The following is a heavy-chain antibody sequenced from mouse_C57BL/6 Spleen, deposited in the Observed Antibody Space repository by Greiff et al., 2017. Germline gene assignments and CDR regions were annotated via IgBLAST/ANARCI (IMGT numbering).Heavy chain of an antibody. Sequence: VQLQQPGAELVKPGASVKMSCKASGYTFTSYWITWVKQRPGQGLEWIGDIYPGSGSTNYNEKFKSKAKLTVDTSSSTAYMQLSSLTSEDSAVYYCARGGAYYSNSHAMDYWGQGTSVTVSS. CDR3: ARGGAYYSNSHAMDY. D-gene: IGHD2-5*01. J-gene: IGHJ4*01. V-gene: IGHV1-55*01. CDR2: IYPGSGST. CDR1: GYTFTSYW.